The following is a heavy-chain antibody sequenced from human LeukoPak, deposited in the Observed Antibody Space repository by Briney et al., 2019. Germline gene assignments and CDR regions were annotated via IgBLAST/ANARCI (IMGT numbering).Heavy chain of an antibody. V-gene: IGHV4-39*01. D-gene: IGHD3-22*01. J-gene: IGHJ6*03. CDR1: GGSISSSSYY. CDR2: IYYSGST. Sequence: KTSGTLSLTCTVSGGSISSSSYYWGWIRQPPGKGLEWIGRIYYSGSTYYNPSLKSRVTISVDTSKNQFSLKLSSVTAADTAVYYCARRVNSSGYYHYYYYMDVWGKGTTVTVSS. CDR3: ARRVNSSGYYHYYYYMDV.